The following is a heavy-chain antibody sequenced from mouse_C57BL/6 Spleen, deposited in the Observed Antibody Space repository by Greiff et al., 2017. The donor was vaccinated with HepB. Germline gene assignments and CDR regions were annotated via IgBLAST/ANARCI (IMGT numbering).Heavy chain of an antibody. Sequence: EVQLQQSGPELVKPGASVKISCKASGYTFTDYYMNWVKQSHGKSLEWIGDINPNNGGTSYNQKFKGKATLTVDKSSSTAYMELRSLTSEDSAVYYCARGGGITTVVAEDFDYWGQGTTLTVSS. D-gene: IGHD1-1*01. J-gene: IGHJ2*01. CDR2: INPNNGGT. CDR1: GYTFTDYY. CDR3: ARGGGITTVVAEDFDY. V-gene: IGHV1-26*01.